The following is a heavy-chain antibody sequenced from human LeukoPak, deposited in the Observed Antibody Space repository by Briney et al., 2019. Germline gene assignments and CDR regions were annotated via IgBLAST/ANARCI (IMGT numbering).Heavy chain of an antibody. J-gene: IGHJ4*02. V-gene: IGHV3-74*01. D-gene: IGHD6-13*01. Sequence: GGSLRLFCAASGFTFSSYWMHWVHQAPGKGLVWVSRINSDGSSTSYADSVKGRFTISRDSAKNTLYLQMNSLRAEDTAVYYCARVGYGGTWYVDYWGKGTLVTVSS. CDR3: ARVGYGGTWYVDY. CDR1: GFTFSSYW. CDR2: INSDGSST.